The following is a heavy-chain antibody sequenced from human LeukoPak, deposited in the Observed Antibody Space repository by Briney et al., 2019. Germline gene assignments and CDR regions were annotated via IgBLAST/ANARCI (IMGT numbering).Heavy chain of an antibody. CDR2: IKQDGSEK. V-gene: IGHV3-7*01. CDR1: GFTFSSYW. J-gene: IGHJ4*02. Sequence: GGSLRLSCAASGFTFSSYWMSWVRQAPGKGLEWVANIKQDGSEKYYVDSVKGRFTISRDNAKNSLYLQMNSLRAEGTAVYYCASSMTTVTTTTWLPLDYWGQGTLVTVSS. CDR3: ASSMTTVTTTTWLPLDY. D-gene: IGHD4-17*01.